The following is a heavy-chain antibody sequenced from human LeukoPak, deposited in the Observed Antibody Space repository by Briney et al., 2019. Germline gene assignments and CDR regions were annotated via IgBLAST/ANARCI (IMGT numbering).Heavy chain of an antibody. J-gene: IGHJ4*02. CDR3: ATARSGGIYDY. Sequence: PGGSLRLSCAASGFSFSTYNMHWVRQAAGQTLEWVSAIGTSGDTYYPVSVKGRFTISRENAKTSLYLQTNSLQIEDTAVYYCATARSGGIYDYWGLGTLVTVSS. CDR1: GFSFSTYN. CDR2: IGTSGDT. D-gene: IGHD2-15*01. V-gene: IGHV3-13*01.